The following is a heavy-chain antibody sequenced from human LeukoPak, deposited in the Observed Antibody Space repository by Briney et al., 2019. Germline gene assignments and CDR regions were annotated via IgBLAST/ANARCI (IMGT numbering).Heavy chain of an antibody. CDR1: GGSIGSFY. CDR3: AREAFDYDSSGYYGGYFDY. CDR2: IYANGST. J-gene: IGHJ4*02. V-gene: IGHV4-4*07. Sequence: SETLSLTCTVSGGSIGSFYWSWIRQPAGRGLEWIGHIYANGSTSNNPSLKSRVTMSVDTSKNHFSLKLTSVTAADTAVYYCAREAFDYDSSGYYGGYFDYWGQGTLVTVSS. D-gene: IGHD3-22*01.